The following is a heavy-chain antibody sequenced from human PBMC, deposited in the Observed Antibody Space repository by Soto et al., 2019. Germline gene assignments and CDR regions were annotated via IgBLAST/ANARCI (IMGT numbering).Heavy chain of an antibody. J-gene: IGHJ4*02. D-gene: IGHD3-10*01. CDR1: GGSIVSISHY. CDR3: AGQLGYYDY. Sequence: PSETLSLTCTVSGGSIVSISHYWGWIRQPPGKELEWIGTIYYSGSTYYNPSLKSRVTMSVDTSKNQFSLNLDSVTAADSAVYFCAGQLGYYDYWGQGTLVTVSS. V-gene: IGHV4-39*01. CDR2: IYYSGST.